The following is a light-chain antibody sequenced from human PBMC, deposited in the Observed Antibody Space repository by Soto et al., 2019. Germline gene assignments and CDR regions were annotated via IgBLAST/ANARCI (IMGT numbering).Light chain of an antibody. J-gene: IGKJ3*01. V-gene: IGKV3-20*01. CDR2: GAS. CDR3: QQYGSSLLFT. CDR1: QSVSSSY. Sequence: ELVLTQSPGTLSLSPGERATLSCRASQSVSSSYLAWYQQKPGQAPRLLIYGASSRATGIPDRFSGSGSGTDFTLTISRLEPEEFAVYYCQQYGSSLLFTFGPGTKVDIK.